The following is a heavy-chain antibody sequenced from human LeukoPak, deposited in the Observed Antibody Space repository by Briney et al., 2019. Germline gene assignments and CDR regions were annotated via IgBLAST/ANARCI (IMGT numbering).Heavy chain of an antibody. V-gene: IGHV3-30*14. Sequence: GGSLRLSCAASGFTFSSYAMHWVRQAPGKGLEWVAVISYDGSNKYYADSVKGRFTISRDNSKNTLYLQMNSLRAEDTAVYYCARGHMRIVWYYFDYWGQGTLVTVSS. J-gene: IGHJ4*02. CDR1: GFTFSSYA. CDR2: ISYDGSNK. CDR3: ARGHMRIVWYYFDY. D-gene: IGHD3-9*01.